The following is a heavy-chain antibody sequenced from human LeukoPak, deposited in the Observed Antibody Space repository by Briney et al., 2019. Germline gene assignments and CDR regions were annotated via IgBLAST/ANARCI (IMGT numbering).Heavy chain of an antibody. CDR1: GFTFRSYA. CDR3: AKGQNLGLISFDY. V-gene: IGHV3-23*01. J-gene: IGHJ4*02. CDR2: IGVSSGFT. D-gene: IGHD7-27*01. Sequence: GGSLRLSCAASGFTFRSYAMSWVPQAPGKGLEWVSTIGVSSGFTYYADSVKGRFTISRDDSKNTLYLQMNSLRADDTAAYYCAKGQNLGLISFDYWGQGTLVTVSS.